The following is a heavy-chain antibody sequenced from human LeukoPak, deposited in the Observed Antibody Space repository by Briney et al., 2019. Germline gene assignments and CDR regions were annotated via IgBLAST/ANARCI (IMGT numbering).Heavy chain of an antibody. CDR2: ISASGSSI. Sequence: TGGSLRLSCAASGFTFSSSEMNWVRQAPGKGLEWVSYISASGSSIYYADSVKGRFTISRDNAKNSLYLQMNSLRAEDTAVYYCARDRGTTMVRSFDIWGQGTMVTVSS. CDR1: GFTFSSSE. J-gene: IGHJ3*02. D-gene: IGHD4/OR15-4a*01. V-gene: IGHV3-48*03. CDR3: ARDRGTTMVRSFDI.